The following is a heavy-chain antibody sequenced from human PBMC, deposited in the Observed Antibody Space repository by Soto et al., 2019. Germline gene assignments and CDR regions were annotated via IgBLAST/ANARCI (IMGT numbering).Heavy chain of an antibody. J-gene: IGHJ2*01. Sequence: GGSLRLSCAASGFTVSSNYMSWVRQAPGKGLEWVSVIYSGGSTYYADSVKGRFTISRDNSKNTLYLQMNSLRAEDTAVYYCARDPLWGTAMVLWYFDLWGRGTLVTSPQ. CDR3: ARDPLWGTAMVLWYFDL. CDR2: IYSGGST. V-gene: IGHV3-66*01. D-gene: IGHD5-18*01. CDR1: GFTVSSNY.